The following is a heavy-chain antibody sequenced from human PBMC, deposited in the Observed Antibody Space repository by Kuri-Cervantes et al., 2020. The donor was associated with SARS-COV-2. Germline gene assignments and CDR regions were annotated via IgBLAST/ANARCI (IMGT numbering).Heavy chain of an antibody. CDR1: GFLFSASA. Sequence: GGSLRLSCEVSGFLFSASAIHWVRQAPGKGLEWVGRVRGKANNYATAYAASVKGRFTISRDDSKNMAYLQMNSLKTEDTAVYYCTTDLMGRGLDAFDIWGQGTMVTVSS. CDR3: TTDLMGRGLDAFDI. CDR2: VRGKANNYAT. V-gene: IGHV3-73*01. J-gene: IGHJ3*02. D-gene: IGHD3-10*01.